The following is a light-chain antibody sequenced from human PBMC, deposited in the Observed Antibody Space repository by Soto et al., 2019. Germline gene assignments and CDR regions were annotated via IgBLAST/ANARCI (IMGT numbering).Light chain of an antibody. V-gene: IGKV3-20*01. CDR1: HSLASTS. CDR3: QQSGSSPPT. J-gene: IGKJ1*01. CDR2: GAS. Sequence: EIVLTQSPGTLSLSPGETATLSCRASHSLASTSLAWYQQRLGQAPRLLIFGASNRATGIPDRFSGSGSGTNFTLSISRLEPEDFSVFYCQQSGSSPPTFGQGSKVDIK.